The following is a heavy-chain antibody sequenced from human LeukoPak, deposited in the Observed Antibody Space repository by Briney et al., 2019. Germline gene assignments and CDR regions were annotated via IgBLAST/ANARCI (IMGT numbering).Heavy chain of an antibody. CDR2: IWYDGSNK. Sequence: PGRSLRLSCAASGFTFSGYGMHWVREAPGKGLEWVAVIWYDGSNKYYADSVKGRFTISRDNSKNTLYLQMNSLRAEDTAVYYCARDRSGPIDYWGQGTLVTVSS. V-gene: IGHV3-33*01. J-gene: IGHJ4*02. CDR1: GFTFSGYG. CDR3: ARDRSGPIDY.